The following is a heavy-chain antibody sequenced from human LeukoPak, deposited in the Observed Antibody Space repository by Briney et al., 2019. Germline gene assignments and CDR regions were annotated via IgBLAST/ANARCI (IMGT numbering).Heavy chain of an antibody. D-gene: IGHD2-2*01. Sequence: GGSLRLSCAASGFTFSSYSMNWVGQAPGKRLEWVSYISSSSSTIYYADSVKGRFTISRDNAKNSLYLQMNSLRAEDTAVYYCARLIVVVPAATFDYWGQGTLVTVSS. CDR2: ISSSSSTI. CDR3: ARLIVVVPAATFDY. V-gene: IGHV3-48*01. J-gene: IGHJ4*02. CDR1: GFTFSSYS.